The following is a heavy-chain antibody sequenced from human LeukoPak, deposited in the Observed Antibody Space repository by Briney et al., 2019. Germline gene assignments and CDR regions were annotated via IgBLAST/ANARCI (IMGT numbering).Heavy chain of an antibody. J-gene: IGHJ4*02. CDR2: ISATGP. CDR1: GFTFDDYG. Sequence: GGSLRLSCVASGFTFDDYGMTWVRQAPGQGLEWVSAISATGPYYADSVKGRFTISGDNSKNTLYLQMHSLRAGDTAVYYCAKERDDYNTVFDYWGQGTLVTVSS. D-gene: IGHD3-22*01. CDR3: AKERDDYNTVFDY. V-gene: IGHV3-23*01.